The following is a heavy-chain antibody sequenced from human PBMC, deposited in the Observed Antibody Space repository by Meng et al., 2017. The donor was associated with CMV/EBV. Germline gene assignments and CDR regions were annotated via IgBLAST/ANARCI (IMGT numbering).Heavy chain of an antibody. J-gene: IGHJ5*02. CDR3: ARSLGPPFGDLLYL. CDR2: TIPILGIA. CDR1: GGTFSSNT. Sequence: SVEVSCKASGGTFSSNTITWVRQAPGQGLEWMGRTIPILGIADYAQKFQGRLTITADKSTRTAFMELSSLRSEDTAVYYCARSLGPPFGDLLYLWGQGTLVTVSS. V-gene: IGHV1-69*02. D-gene: IGHD3-10*01.